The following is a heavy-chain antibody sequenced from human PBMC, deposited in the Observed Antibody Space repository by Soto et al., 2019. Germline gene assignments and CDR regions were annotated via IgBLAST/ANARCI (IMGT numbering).Heavy chain of an antibody. CDR3: ASSNTRSRDVDY. CDR1: RFTFSSYG. Sequence: PGGSLRLSCAASRFTFSSYGMHWVRQAPGKGLEWVAVVWYDGNIKYYADTVKGRFTISRDNSKNTLYLQMDSLRVEDTAVYYCASSNTRSRDVDYWGQGTLGTVS. CDR2: VWYDGNIK. V-gene: IGHV3-33*01. J-gene: IGHJ4*02. D-gene: IGHD2-2*01.